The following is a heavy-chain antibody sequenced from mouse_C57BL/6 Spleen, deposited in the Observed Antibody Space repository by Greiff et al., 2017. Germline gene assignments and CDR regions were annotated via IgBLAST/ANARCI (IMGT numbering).Heavy chain of an antibody. CDR3: ARGGGNYPLDY. D-gene: IGHD2-1*01. Sequence: QVQLQQSGAELVKPGASVKISCKASGYAFSSYWMNWVKQRPGKGLEWIGQIYPGDGDTNSNGKFKGKATLTADKSSSTAYMQLSSLPSEDSAVYFCARGGGNYPLDYWGQGTTRTVSS. CDR2: IYPGDGDT. V-gene: IGHV1-80*01. CDR1: GYAFSSYW. J-gene: IGHJ2*01.